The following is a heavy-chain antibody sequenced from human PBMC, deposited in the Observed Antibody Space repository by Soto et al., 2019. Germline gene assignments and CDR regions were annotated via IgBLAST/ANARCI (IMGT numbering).Heavy chain of an antibody. Sequence: SETLSLTCAVYGGPFSGYYWSWIRQPPGKGLEWIGYIYYSGSTNYNPSLKSRVTISVDTSKNQFSLKLSSVTAADTAVYYCARDGSSGSRIFDYWGQGTLVTVSS. V-gene: IGHV4-34*09. CDR2: IYYSGST. D-gene: IGHD1-26*01. J-gene: IGHJ4*02. CDR1: GGPFSGYY. CDR3: ARDGSSGSRIFDY.